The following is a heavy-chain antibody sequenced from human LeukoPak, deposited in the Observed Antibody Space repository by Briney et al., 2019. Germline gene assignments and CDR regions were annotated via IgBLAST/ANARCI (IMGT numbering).Heavy chain of an antibody. CDR1: GGSISGYY. V-gene: IGHV4-59*01. CDR3: ARVTRTYFYYYYMDV. CDR2: ISYSGST. Sequence: SETLSLTCTVSGGSISGYYWSWIRQPPGKGLEWIGYISYSGSTNYNPSLKSRVTISVDTSKNQFSLKLSSLTAADTAVYYCARVTRTYFYYYYMDVWGKGTTVTISS. J-gene: IGHJ6*03.